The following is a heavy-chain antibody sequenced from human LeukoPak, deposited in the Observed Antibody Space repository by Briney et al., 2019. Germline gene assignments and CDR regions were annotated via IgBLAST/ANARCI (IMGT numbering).Heavy chain of an antibody. J-gene: IGHJ4*02. V-gene: IGHV3-74*01. D-gene: IGHD1-26*01. Sequence: GGSLRLSCAGSGFTFSNYWMHWVRQLPGKGLVWVSRIDRDGNRILYADSVKGRFTISRDNAKNALYLQMNSLRPEDTAMYYCVSDSDSRSGGDFWGPGTLVTVSS. CDR1: GFTFSNYW. CDR2: IDRDGNRI. CDR3: VSDSDSRSGGDF.